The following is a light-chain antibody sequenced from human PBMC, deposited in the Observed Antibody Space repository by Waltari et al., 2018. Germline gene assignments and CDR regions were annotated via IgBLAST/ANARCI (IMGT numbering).Light chain of an antibody. CDR2: DAS. CDR1: QSVSRS. J-gene: IGKJ3*01. CDR3: QQRSNWPPT. V-gene: IGKV3-11*01. Sequence: ELVLTQSPATLSLSPGERATLSCRASQSVSRSLAWYQQKPGQPPRLFIYDASTRATGVPARFSGSGSGTDFTLTISSLEPEDFAVYFCQQRSNWPPTFGPGTKVD.